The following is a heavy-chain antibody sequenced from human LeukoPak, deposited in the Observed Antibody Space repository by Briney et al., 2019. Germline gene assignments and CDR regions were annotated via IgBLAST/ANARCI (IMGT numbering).Heavy chain of an antibody. CDR1: GFTVSSNY. V-gene: IGHV3-66*04. CDR2: IYSGGST. J-gene: IGHJ4*02. Sequence: PGGSLRLSCAASGFTVSSNYMSWVRQAPGKGLEWVSVIYSGGSTYYADSVKGRFTISRDNAKNSLYLQMNSLRAEDTAVYYCARRGTGVGFDYWGQGILVTVSS. CDR3: ARRGTGVGFDY. D-gene: IGHD3/OR15-3a*01.